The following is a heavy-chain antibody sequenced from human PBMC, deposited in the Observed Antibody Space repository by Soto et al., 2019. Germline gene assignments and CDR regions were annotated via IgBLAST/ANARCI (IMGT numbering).Heavy chain of an antibody. CDR2: ISSNGGST. J-gene: IGHJ4*02. CDR1: GFTFSSYA. D-gene: IGHD6-19*01. CDR3: ARGSSIAVADY. Sequence: EVQLVESGEGLVQPGGSLRLSCAASGFTFSSYAMHWVRQAPGKGLEYVSAISSNGGSTYYADSVKGRFTISRDNSKNTVYLQMGSLRAEDMAVYYCARGSSIAVADYWGQGTLVTVSS. V-gene: IGHV3-64*02.